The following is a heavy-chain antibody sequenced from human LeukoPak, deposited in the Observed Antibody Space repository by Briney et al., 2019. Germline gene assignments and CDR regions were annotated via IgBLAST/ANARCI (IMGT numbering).Heavy chain of an antibody. D-gene: IGHD3-22*01. CDR1: GFTFSSYA. V-gene: IGHV3-23*01. CDR3: AIFNYYDSSGYPGDAFDI. Sequence: GGSLRLSCAASGFTFSSYAMSWVRQAPGKGLEWVSAISGSGGSTYYADSVKGRFTISRDNSKNTLYLQMNSLRAEDTAVYYCAIFNYYDSSGYPGDAFDIWGQGTMVTVSS. J-gene: IGHJ3*02. CDR2: ISGSGGST.